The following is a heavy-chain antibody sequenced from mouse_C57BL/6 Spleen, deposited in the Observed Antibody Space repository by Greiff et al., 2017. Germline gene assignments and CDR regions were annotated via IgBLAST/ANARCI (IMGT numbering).Heavy chain of an antibody. CDR1: GYTFTSYW. Sequence: VKLQQPGAELVKPGASVKMSCKASGYTFTSYWITWVKQRPGQGLEWIGDIYPGSGSTNYNEKFKSKATLTVDTSSSTAYMQLSSLTSEDSAVYYCARRGDYDYGYAMDYWGQGTSVTVSS. J-gene: IGHJ4*01. V-gene: IGHV1-55*01. CDR2: IYPGSGST. D-gene: IGHD2-4*01. CDR3: ARRGDYDYGYAMDY.